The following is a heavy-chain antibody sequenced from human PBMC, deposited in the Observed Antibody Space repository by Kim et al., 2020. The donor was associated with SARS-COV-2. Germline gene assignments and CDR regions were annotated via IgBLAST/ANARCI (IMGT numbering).Heavy chain of an antibody. V-gene: IGHV3-33*01. D-gene: IGHD6-19*01. Sequence: YYADSVKGRFTISRDNSKNTLYLQMNSLRAEDTAVYYCARGLAVAGFFDYWGQGTLVTVSS. CDR3: ARGLAVAGFFDY. J-gene: IGHJ4*02.